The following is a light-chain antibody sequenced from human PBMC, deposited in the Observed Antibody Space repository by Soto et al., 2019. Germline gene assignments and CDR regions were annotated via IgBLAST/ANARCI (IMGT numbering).Light chain of an antibody. CDR3: RQNRSSNPLGLF. Sequence: QSALTQPASVSGSPGQSITISCTGTSSDVGVYNYVSWYQRHPGKAPKVMIYDVSNRPSGVSNRFSGSKSGNTASLTISGLQAEDEADYYWRQNRSSNPLGLFFGTGTKVTVL. J-gene: IGLJ1*01. V-gene: IGLV2-14*03. CDR2: DVS. CDR1: SSDVGVYNY.